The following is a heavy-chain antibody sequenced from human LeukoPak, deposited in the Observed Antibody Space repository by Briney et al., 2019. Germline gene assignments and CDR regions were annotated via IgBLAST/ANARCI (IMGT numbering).Heavy chain of an antibody. J-gene: IGHJ4*02. CDR2: IHTSGST. Sequence: PSETLSLTCTVSGGSISSYYWSWIRQPAGKGLEWIGRIHTSGSTNYSPSLKSRVTMSVDTSKNQFSLKLNSVTAADTAVFYCAANSADYNTLGSSYKVWGQGTLVTVSS. CDR1: GGSISSYY. D-gene: IGHD3-10*01. V-gene: IGHV4-4*07. CDR3: AANSADYNTLGSSYKV.